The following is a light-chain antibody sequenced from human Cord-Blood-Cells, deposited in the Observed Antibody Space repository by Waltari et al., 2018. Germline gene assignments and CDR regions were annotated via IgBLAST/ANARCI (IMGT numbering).Light chain of an antibody. Sequence: EIVMTQSPATLSASQGERATLSCRASQSVSSNLAWYQQKPGQAPRLLIYGASTRATGIPARFSGSGSGTEFTLTISSLQSEDFAVYYCQQYNNWPPEWTFGQGTKVEIK. V-gene: IGKV3-15*01. CDR2: GAS. CDR3: QQYNNWPPEWT. CDR1: QSVSSN. J-gene: IGKJ1*01.